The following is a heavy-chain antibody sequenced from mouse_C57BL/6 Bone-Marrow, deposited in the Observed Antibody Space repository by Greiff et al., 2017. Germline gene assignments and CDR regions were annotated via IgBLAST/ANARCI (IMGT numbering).Heavy chain of an antibody. V-gene: IGHV1-18*01. D-gene: IGHD2-2*01. CDR2: INPNNGGP. CDR1: GYTFTDYN. Sequence: VQLQQSGPELVKPGASVKIPCKASGYTFTDYNMDWVKQSHGKSLEWIGDINPNNGGPIYNQKFKGKATLTVDKSSSTAYMELRSLTSEDTAVYYCARLGLRFAYWGQGTLVTVSA. J-gene: IGHJ3*01. CDR3: ARLGLRFAY.